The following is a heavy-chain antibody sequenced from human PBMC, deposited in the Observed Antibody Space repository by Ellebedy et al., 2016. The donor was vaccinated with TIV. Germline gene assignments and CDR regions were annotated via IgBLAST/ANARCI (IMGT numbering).Heavy chain of an antibody. CDR3: AKGRGGGTCGGALHI. CDR2: ISDSATT. CDR1: GFTFSSYA. J-gene: IGHJ3*02. D-gene: IGHD3-16*01. Sequence: PGGSLRLSCVVSGFTFSSYAMTWVRQAPGKGLEWVSTISDSATTYYTDSVKGRFTISRDNSKNTLYLEMNSLRAEDTAIYYCAKGRGGGTCGGALHIWGQGTMVTVSS. V-gene: IGHV3-23*01.